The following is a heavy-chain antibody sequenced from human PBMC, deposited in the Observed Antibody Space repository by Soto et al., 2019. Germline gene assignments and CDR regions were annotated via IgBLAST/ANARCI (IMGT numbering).Heavy chain of an antibody. J-gene: IGHJ3*01. CDR3: ARFIAAATDAFDV. Sequence: SQTLSLTCAISGDSVSSDSAAWNWIRQSPSRGLEWLGRTYYRSKWYKEYAISVKSRITINPDTSKNQFSLQLDSVTPEDTAVYYCARFIAAATDAFDVWGQGTMVTVSS. CDR1: GDSVSSDSAA. CDR2: TYYRSKWYK. V-gene: IGHV6-1*01. D-gene: IGHD6-13*01.